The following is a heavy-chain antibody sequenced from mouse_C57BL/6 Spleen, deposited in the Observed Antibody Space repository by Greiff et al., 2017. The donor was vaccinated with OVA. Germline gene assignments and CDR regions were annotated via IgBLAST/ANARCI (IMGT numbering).Heavy chain of an antibody. CDR1: GFTFSDYG. D-gene: IGHD3-1*01. J-gene: IGHJ3*01. CDR2: ISSGSSTI. Sequence: EVMLVESGGGLVKPGGSLKLSCAASGFTFSDYGMHWVRQAPEKGLEWVAYISSGSSTIYYADTVKGRFTISRDNAKNTLFLQMTSLRSEDTAMYYCARGGATGEFAYWGQGTLVTVSA. V-gene: IGHV5-17*01. CDR3: ARGGATGEFAY.